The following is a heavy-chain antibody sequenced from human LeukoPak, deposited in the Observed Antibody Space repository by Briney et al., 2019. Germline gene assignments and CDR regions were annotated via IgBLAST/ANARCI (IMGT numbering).Heavy chain of an antibody. J-gene: IGHJ4*02. CDR1: GGSFSGYY. CDR3: ARGLGLRYFDWLPPFDY. CDR2: INHSGST. D-gene: IGHD3-9*01. Sequence: SETLSLTCAVYGGSFSGYYWSWIRQPPGKGLEWIGEINHSGSTNYNPSLKSRVTISVDTSKNQFSLKLSSVTAADTAVYYCARGLGLRYFDWLPPFDYWGQGTLVTVFS. V-gene: IGHV4-34*01.